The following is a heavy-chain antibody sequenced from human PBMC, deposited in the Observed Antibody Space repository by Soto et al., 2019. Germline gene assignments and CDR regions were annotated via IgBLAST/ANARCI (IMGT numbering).Heavy chain of an antibody. CDR2: ISYDGSNK. D-gene: IGHD3-3*01. CDR1: GFTFSSYG. V-gene: IGHV3-30*18. J-gene: IGHJ4*02. Sequence: GGSLRLSCAASGFTFSSYGMHWVRQAPGKGLEWVAVISYDGSNKYYADSVKGRFTISRDNSKNTLYLQMNSLRAEDTAVYYCAKDYDFWSGYYPRPNFDYWGQGTLVTVSS. CDR3: AKDYDFWSGYYPRPNFDY.